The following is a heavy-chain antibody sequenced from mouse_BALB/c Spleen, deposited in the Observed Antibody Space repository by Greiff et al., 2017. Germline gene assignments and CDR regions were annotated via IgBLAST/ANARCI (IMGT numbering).Heavy chain of an antibody. CDR3: ARDGSSPAWFAY. CDR2: IDPSDSET. CDR1: GYSFTSYW. V-gene: IGHV1S126*01. J-gene: IGHJ3*01. Sequence: VQLQQSGPQLVRPGASVKISCKASGYSFTSYWMHWVKQRPGQGLEWIGMIDPSDSETRLNQKFKDKATLTVDKSSSTAYMQLSSPTSEDSAVYYCARDGSSPAWFAYWGQGTLVTVSA. D-gene: IGHD1-1*01.